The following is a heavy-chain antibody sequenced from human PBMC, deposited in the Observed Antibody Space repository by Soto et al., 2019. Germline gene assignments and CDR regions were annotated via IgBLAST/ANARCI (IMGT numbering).Heavy chain of an antibody. D-gene: IGHD3-22*01. CDR3: ARDSYYDSSGYPFDY. Sequence: EVQLWESGGGLVQPGGSLRLSCAASGFTFSRYAMNWVRQAPGKGLEWVSSISSSSSYIYYADSVKGRFTISRDNAKNSLYLQMNSLRAEDTAVYYCARDSYYDSSGYPFDYWGQGTLVTVSS. J-gene: IGHJ4*02. CDR2: ISSSSSYI. CDR1: GFTFSRYA. V-gene: IGHV3-21*01.